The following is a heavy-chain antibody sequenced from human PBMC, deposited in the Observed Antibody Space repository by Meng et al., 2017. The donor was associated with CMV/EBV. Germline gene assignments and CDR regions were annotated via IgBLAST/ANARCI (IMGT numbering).Heavy chain of an antibody. CDR1: AFSLTCGVGG. CDR3: THTTRSFGGHFLECPTFDS. V-gene: IGHV2-5*02. Sequence: LNGSCPPLVNPHQPPALVWPFAAFSLTCGVGGAALISHYPWSSLECLGSIYLEYVKKFRPSLKTRLTITKDTSKNQVVLIMTNMDPVDTATYYCTHTTRSFGGHFLECPTFDSWGQGILVTVSS. CDR2: IYLEYVK. D-gene: IGHD3-3*01. J-gene: IGHJ4*02.